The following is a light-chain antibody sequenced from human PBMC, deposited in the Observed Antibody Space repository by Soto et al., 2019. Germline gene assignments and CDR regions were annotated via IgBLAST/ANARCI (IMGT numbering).Light chain of an antibody. CDR3: MQATQYPRT. Sequence: DIVMTQTPLSSRVTLGQPASISCRSSQSLVHSDGHTYLSWLHQRPGQPPRVLIYKISNRFSGGPDRFSGSGAGTDFTLKISRVEAEDVGVYYCMQATQYPRTFGQGTKVEIE. CDR2: KIS. J-gene: IGKJ1*01. CDR1: QSLVHSDGHTY. V-gene: IGKV2-24*01.